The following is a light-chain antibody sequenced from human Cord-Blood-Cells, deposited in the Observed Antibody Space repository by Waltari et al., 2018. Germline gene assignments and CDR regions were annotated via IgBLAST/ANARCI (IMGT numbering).Light chain of an antibody. Sequence: QSALTQPASVSGSPGQSITIPCTGTSSAVGGYNYVSWYQQQPGKAPKLMIYNVSNRPSGVANRFSGSKSGNTASRTISGLQAEDEADYYCSSYTSSSTWVFGGGTKLTVL. CDR1: SSAVGGYNY. J-gene: IGLJ3*02. V-gene: IGLV2-14*03. CDR3: SSYTSSSTWV. CDR2: NVS.